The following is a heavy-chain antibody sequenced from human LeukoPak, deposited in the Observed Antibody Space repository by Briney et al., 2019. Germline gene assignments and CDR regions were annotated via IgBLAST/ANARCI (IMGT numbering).Heavy chain of an antibody. Sequence: SETLSLTCTVSGGSVSSSSYYWGWIRQPPGKGLEWIGTIYYDGSTYYNPSLKSRVTISVDTSKNQFSLKLSSVTAADTAVYYCARGPHGRIYDILTGFDYWGQGTLVTVSS. CDR2: IYYDGST. D-gene: IGHD3-9*01. V-gene: IGHV4-39*07. CDR3: ARGPHGRIYDILTGFDY. CDR1: GGSVSSSSYY. J-gene: IGHJ4*02.